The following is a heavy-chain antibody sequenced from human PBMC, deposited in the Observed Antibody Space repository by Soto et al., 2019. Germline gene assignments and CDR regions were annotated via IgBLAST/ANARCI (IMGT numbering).Heavy chain of an antibody. CDR1: GYTFTRYG. CDR3: ARDYRVYCSGGSCYSDDY. D-gene: IGHD2-15*01. J-gene: IGHJ4*02. CDR2: ISAYNSNT. V-gene: IGHV1-18*04. Sequence: VAAVNVSCKASGYTFTRYGISWVRQAPGQGLEGMGWISAYNSNTNYAQKLQGRVTMTTDTSTSIAYMELRSLRSDDTAVYYCARDYRVYCSGGSCYSDDYWGQGTLVTVSS.